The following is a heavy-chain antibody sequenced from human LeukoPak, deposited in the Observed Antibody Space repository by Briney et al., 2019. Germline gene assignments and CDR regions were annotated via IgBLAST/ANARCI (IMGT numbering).Heavy chain of an antibody. D-gene: IGHD6-13*01. V-gene: IGHV4-59*08. CDR1: AGSISSYY. CDR2: VHYSGNT. J-gene: IGHJ4*02. CDR3: ARHGDSRLIDY. Sequence: PSETLSLTCTVSAGSISSYYWTWIRQPPGKGPEWIGNVHYSGNTNYNPSLKSRVTISVDTSNNHFSLKLRSVTAADTAVCYCARHGDSRLIDYWGQGTLVTVSP.